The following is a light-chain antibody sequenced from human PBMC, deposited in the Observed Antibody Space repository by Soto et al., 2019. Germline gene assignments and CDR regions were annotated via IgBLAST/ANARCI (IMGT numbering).Light chain of an antibody. J-gene: IGLJ3*02. CDR1: SSDVGDYNF. Sequence: QSALTQPRSVSGSPGQSVTISCTGTSSDVGDYNFVSWYLQYPGQAPKLMIYDVNKRPSGVPDRFSGSKSGNTASLTISGLQAEDEADYYCCSYAGSPWVFGGGTKVTVL. CDR2: DVN. V-gene: IGLV2-11*01. CDR3: CSYAGSPWV.